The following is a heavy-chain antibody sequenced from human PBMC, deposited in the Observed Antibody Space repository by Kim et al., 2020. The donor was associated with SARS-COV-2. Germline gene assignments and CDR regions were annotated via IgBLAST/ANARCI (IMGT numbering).Heavy chain of an antibody. J-gene: IGHJ3*02. Sequence: YSPSFQGHVTISADKSISTAYLQWSSLKASDTAMYYCASGIAVAFDAFDIWGQGTMVTVSS. CDR3: ASGIAVAFDAFDI. V-gene: IGHV5-10-1*01. D-gene: IGHD6-19*01.